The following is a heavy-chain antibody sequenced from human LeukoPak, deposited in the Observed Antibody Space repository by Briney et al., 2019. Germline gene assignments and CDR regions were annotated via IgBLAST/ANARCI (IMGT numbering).Heavy chain of an antibody. CDR1: GFTFSSHD. CDR2: ISSSSSYI. Sequence: GGSLRLSCATSGFTFSSHDMNWVRQAPGKGLEWVSSISSSSSYIYYADSVKGRFTISRDNAKNSLYLQMNSLRAEDTAVYYCARGDTAMVYIVYWGQGTLVTVSS. CDR3: ARGDTAMVYIVY. V-gene: IGHV3-21*01. J-gene: IGHJ4*02. D-gene: IGHD5-18*01.